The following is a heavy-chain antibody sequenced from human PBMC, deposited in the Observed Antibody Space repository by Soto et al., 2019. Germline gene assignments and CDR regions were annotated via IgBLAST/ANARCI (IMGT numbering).Heavy chain of an antibody. CDR2: IYPTDSDS. D-gene: IGHD6-25*01. CDR1: GYSFTNYW. CDR3: ARQYVTAATIPLLSYDY. V-gene: IGHV5-51*01. J-gene: IGHJ4*02. Sequence: PGESLKISCKGSGYSFTNYWIAWVRQMPGKGLEWMGVIYPTDSDSRYSPSFQGQVTISADKSISTAYLHWSSLKASGTAMYYCARQYVTAATIPLLSYDYWGQGTLVTVSS.